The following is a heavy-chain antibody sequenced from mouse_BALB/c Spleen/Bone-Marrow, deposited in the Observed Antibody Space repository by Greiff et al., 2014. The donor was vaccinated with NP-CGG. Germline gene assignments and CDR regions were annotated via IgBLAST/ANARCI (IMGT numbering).Heavy chain of an antibody. CDR2: IYPGDGDT. V-gene: IGHV1-80*01. CDR1: GYAFSSYW. CDR3: ATMITLHARDY. Sequence: QVQLQQSGAELLRPGSSVKISCKASGYAFSSYWINWVKQRPGQGLEWIGQIYPGDGDTNYNGKFKGKATLTADKSSSTAYMQLSSLASEDSAVYFCATMITLHARDYWGQGTSVTVSS. D-gene: IGHD2-4*01. J-gene: IGHJ4*01.